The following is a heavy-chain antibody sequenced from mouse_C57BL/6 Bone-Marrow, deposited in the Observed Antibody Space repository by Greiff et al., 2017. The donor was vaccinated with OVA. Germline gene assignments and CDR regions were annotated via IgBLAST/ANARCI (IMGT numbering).Heavy chain of an antibody. V-gene: IGHV1-69*01. Sequence: VQLQQSGAELVMPGASVKLSCKASGYTFTSYWMHWVKQRPGQGLEWIGEIDPSDSYTNYNQKFKGKSTLTVDKSSSTAYMQLSSLTSEDSAFYYCARGSKLHLASSGYGWFAYWGQGTLVTVSA. J-gene: IGHJ3*01. CDR3: ARGSKLHLASSGYGWFAY. CDR2: IDPSDSYT. CDR1: GYTFTSYW. D-gene: IGHD3-2*02.